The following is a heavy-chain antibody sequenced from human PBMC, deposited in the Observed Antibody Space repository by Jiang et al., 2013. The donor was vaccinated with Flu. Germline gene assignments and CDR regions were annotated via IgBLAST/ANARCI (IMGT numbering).Heavy chain of an antibody. CDR3: ARTPTRYCSSTSCIEQYFQH. D-gene: IGHD2-2*01. J-gene: IGHJ1*01. V-gene: IGHV1-69*01. CDR1: GGTFSSYA. Sequence: SGAEVKKPGSSVKVSCKASGGTFSSYAISWVRQAPGQGLEWMGGIIPIFGTANYAQKFQGRVTITADESTSTAYMELSSLRSEDTAVYYCARTPTRYCSSTSCIEQYFQHWGQGTLVTVSS. CDR2: IIPIFGTA.